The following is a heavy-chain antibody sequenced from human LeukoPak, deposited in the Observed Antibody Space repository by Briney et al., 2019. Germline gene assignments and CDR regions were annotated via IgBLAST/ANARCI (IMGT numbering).Heavy chain of an antibody. J-gene: IGHJ4*02. D-gene: IGHD5-12*01. CDR1: GYTFTGYY. Sequence: ASVKVSCKASGYTFTGYYMHWVRQAPGQGLEWMGWINPNSGGTNYAQKFQGWVTMTRDTSISTAYMELSRLRSDDTAVYYCASGDSGYDLFLDYWGQGTLVTVSS. V-gene: IGHV1-2*04. CDR2: INPNSGGT. CDR3: ASGDSGYDLFLDY.